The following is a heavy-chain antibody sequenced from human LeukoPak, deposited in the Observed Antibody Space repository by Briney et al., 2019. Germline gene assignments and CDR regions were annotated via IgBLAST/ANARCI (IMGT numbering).Heavy chain of an antibody. V-gene: IGHV4-4*07. CDR1: GGSISSHY. J-gene: IGHJ3*02. CDR3: ARVRSYDAFDM. D-gene: IGHD1-26*01. CDR2: IYTSGST. Sequence: SETLSLTCTVSGGSISSHYWSWIRQPAGKGLEWIGRIYTSGSTYYNPSLKTRVTMSVDTSKNQFSLKLSSVTAADTAVFYCARVRSYDAFDMWGQGTMVTVSS.